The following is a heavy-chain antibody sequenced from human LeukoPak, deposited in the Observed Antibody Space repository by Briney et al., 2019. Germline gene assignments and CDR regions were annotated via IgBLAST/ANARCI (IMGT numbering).Heavy chain of an antibody. J-gene: IGHJ4*02. CDR1: GFTFSSYA. V-gene: IGHV3-30-3*01. Sequence: GGSLRLSCAASGFTFSSYAMHWVRQAPGKGLEWVAVISYDGSNKYYADSVKGRFTISRDNSKNTLYLQMNSLRAEDTAVYYCASTCSSTSCYVKAAAGTHEFWGQGTLVTVSS. CDR3: ASTCSSTSCYVKAAAGTHEF. D-gene: IGHD2-2*01. CDR2: ISYDGSNK.